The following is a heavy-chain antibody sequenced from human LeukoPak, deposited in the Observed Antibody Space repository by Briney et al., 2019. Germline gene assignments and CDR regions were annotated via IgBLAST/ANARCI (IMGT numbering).Heavy chain of an antibody. CDR1: GFTFSDYY. Sequence: PGGSLRLSCAASGFTFSDYYMSWVRQAPGKGLEWVSYIGATSDYTNYADSVKGRFTISRDNAKNSLYLQMNSLRAEDTAVYYCARDGSSSWYYYWGQGTLVTVSS. CDR3: ARDGSSSWYYY. V-gene: IGHV3-11*05. CDR2: IGATSDYT. D-gene: IGHD6-13*01. J-gene: IGHJ4*02.